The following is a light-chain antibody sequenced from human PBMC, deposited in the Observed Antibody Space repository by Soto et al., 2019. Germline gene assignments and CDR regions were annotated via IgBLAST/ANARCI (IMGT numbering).Light chain of an antibody. V-gene: IGKV1-39*01. CDR3: XXXLTIPYT. J-gene: IGKJ2*01. CDR2: AAS. CDR1: QTISTH. Sequence: DIQMTQSPSSLSASVRDRVTITCRASQTISTHLNWYQQKPGKAPKLLIYAASTLQSGVPSRFSGSGSGTDFTLTINSXQPXXXXXXXXXXXLTIPYTFGQGTKLEIK.